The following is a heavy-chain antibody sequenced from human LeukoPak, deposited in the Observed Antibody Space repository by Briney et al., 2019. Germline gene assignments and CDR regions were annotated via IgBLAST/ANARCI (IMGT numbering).Heavy chain of an antibody. Sequence: PSETLSLTCAVYGGSFSGYYWSWIRQPPGKGLEWIGEINHSGSTNYNPSLKSRVTISVDTSKKQFSLKLSSVTAADTAVYYCARRSGVPAAIRLAYFDYWGQGTLVTVSS. V-gene: IGHV4-34*01. CDR1: GGSFSGYY. CDR3: ARRSGVPAAIRLAYFDY. J-gene: IGHJ4*02. D-gene: IGHD2-2*02. CDR2: INHSGST.